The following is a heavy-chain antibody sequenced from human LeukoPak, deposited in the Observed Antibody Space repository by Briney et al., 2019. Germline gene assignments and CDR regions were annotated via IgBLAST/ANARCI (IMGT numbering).Heavy chain of an antibody. CDR3: ARDTYYYDSSGYCCYFDY. CDR2: IWYDRSNK. J-gene: IGHJ4*02. V-gene: IGHV3-33*01. CDR1: GFTFSSYG. D-gene: IGHD3-22*01. Sequence: GRSLRLSCAASGFTFSSYGMHWVRQAPGKGLEWVAVIWYDRSNKYYADSVKGRFTISRDNSKNTLYLQMNSLRAEDTAVYYCARDTYYYDSSGYCCYFDYWGQGTLVTVSS.